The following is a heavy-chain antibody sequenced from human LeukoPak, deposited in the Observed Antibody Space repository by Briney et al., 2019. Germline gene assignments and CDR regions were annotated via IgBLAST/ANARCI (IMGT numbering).Heavy chain of an antibody. D-gene: IGHD3-22*01. V-gene: IGHV4-39*01. Sequence: SETLSLTCTVSGGSISSSSYYWGWIRQPPGQGLEWIGSIYYSGSTYYNPSLKSRVTISVDTSKNQFSLKLSSVTAADTAVYYCATLNGDYYDSSGYYYGGIFDYWGQGTLVTVSS. CDR3: ATLNGDYYDSSGYYYGGIFDY. CDR2: IYYSGST. J-gene: IGHJ4*02. CDR1: GGSISSSSYY.